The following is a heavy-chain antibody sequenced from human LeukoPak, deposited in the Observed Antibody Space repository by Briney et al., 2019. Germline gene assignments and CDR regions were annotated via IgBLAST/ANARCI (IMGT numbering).Heavy chain of an antibody. J-gene: IGHJ4*02. V-gene: IGHV3-49*04. CDR2: IRSKAYGGTT. D-gene: IGHD3-22*01. CDR3: TRDRGPHYYDSSGYYPGGPNDY. Sequence: GGSLRLSCTASGFTFGDYAMSWVRQAPGKGLEWVGFIRSKAYGGTTEYAASVKGRFTISRDDSKSIAYLQMNSLKTEDTAVYYCTRDRGPHYYDSSGYYPGGPNDYWGQGTLVTVSS. CDR1: GFTFGDYA.